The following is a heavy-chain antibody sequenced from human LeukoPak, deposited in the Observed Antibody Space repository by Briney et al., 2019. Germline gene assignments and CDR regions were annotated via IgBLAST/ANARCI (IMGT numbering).Heavy chain of an antibody. CDR3: ARGLRSSSWFFDY. J-gene: IGHJ4*02. CDR2: IYYTGST. Sequence: SETLSLTCTVSGHSISSYYWNWIRRPPGKGLEWIGYIYYTGSTNCNPSLKSRVTMSVDTSKNQFSLKLNSVTAADTAVYYWARGLRSSSWFFDYWGQGTLVTVSS. V-gene: IGHV4-59*01. D-gene: IGHD6-13*01. CDR1: GHSISSYY.